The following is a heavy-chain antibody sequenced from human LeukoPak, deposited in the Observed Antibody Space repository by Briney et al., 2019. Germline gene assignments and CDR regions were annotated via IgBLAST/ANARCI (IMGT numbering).Heavy chain of an antibody. J-gene: IGHJ4*02. CDR1: GFTFSSDW. D-gene: IGHD5-24*01. CDR2: IKQAGSEQ. Sequence: GGSLRLSCAASGFTFSSDWMSWGRQAPGKGLEWGANIKQAGSEQYYVDSVTGRFTISRDNAKNSLYLQMNRLRAEDTAVYYCARLLMASYYFAYWGQGTLVTVSS. V-gene: IGHV3-7*01. CDR3: ARLLMASYYFAY.